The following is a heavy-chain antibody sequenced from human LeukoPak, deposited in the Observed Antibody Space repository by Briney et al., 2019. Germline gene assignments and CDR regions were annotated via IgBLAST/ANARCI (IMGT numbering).Heavy chain of an antibody. CDR3: AKSLSSSWNFDY. Sequence: PGGSLRLSCAASGFTVSTNYFSWVRRAPGKGLEWVSVIYSSGSTYFADSVKGRFTISRDNSKNTLYLQMNSLRAEDTAVYYCAKSLSSSWNFDYWGQGTLVTVSS. D-gene: IGHD6-13*01. V-gene: IGHV3-66*03. J-gene: IGHJ4*02. CDR2: IYSSGST. CDR1: GFTVSTNY.